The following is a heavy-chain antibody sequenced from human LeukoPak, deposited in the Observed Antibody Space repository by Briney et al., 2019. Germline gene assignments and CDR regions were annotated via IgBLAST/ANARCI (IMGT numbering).Heavy chain of an antibody. D-gene: IGHD1-26*01. CDR2: ISSGNSNI. V-gene: IGHV3-48*01. CDR1: GFTFSSYE. J-gene: IGHJ3*02. Sequence: GGSLRLSCAASGFTFSSYEMNWVRQAPGKGLEWVSYISSGNSNIYYADSVKGRFTISRDNAKNSLYLQMNSLRAEDTAVYYCARVGAIVDAFDIWGQGTMVTVSS. CDR3: ARVGAIVDAFDI.